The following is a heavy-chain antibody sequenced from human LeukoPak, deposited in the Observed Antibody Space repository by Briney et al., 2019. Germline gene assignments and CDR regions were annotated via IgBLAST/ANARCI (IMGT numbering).Heavy chain of an antibody. CDR2: IYTSGST. CDR3: AVNFWSGLNYMDV. D-gene: IGHD3-3*01. J-gene: IGHJ6*03. CDR1: GGSISSGSYY. Sequence: SETLSLTCTVSGGSISSGSYYWSWIRQPAGKGLEWIGRIYTSGSTNYNPSLKSRVTMSVDTSKNQFSLKLSSVTAADTAVYYRAVNFWSGLNYMDVWGKGTTVTVSS. V-gene: IGHV4-61*02.